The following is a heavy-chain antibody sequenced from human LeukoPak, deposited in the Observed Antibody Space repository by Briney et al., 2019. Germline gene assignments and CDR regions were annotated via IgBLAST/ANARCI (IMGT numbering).Heavy chain of an antibody. V-gene: IGHV3-23*01. Sequence: GGSLRLSCAASGFTFSSYGMSWVRQAPGKGLEWVSAISGSGGSTYYADSVKGRFTISRDNSKNTLYLQMNSLRAEDTAVYYCAKVGGEIRSTYGGRSIYYFDYWGQGTLVTVSS. CDR3: AKVGGEIRSTYGGRSIYYFDY. CDR2: ISGSGGST. D-gene: IGHD3-9*01. J-gene: IGHJ4*02. CDR1: GFTFSSYG.